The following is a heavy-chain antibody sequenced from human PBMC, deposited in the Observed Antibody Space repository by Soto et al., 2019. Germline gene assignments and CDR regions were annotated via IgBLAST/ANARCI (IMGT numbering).Heavy chain of an antibody. V-gene: IGHV1-69*13. Sequence: SVKVSCKASGGTFSSYAISWVRQAPGQGLEWMGGIIPIFGTANYAQKFQGRVTITADESTSTAYMELSSLRSEDTAVYYCAKVTVGATRNYYYGMDVWGQGTTVTVSS. D-gene: IGHD1-26*01. CDR3: AKVTVGATRNYYYGMDV. CDR1: GGTFSSYA. CDR2: IIPIFGTA. J-gene: IGHJ6*02.